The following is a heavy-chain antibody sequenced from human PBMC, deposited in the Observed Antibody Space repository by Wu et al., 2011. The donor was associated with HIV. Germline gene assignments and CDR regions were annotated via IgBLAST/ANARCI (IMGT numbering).Heavy chain of an antibody. Sequence: QVQLVQSGAEVKKPGSSVKVSCKTFGGTFNTYAFNWVRQAPGQGLEWMGGIIPIFDKINMHRSSKTGSLVTMDETISTVYMELSNLNFEDTAVYYCARDLPNDYGDHGHWFDPWGQGTLITV. J-gene: IGHJ5*02. CDR3: ARDLPNDYGDHGHWFDP. V-gene: IGHV1-69*05. CDR2: IIPIFDKI. D-gene: IGHD4-17*01. CDR1: GGTFNTYA.